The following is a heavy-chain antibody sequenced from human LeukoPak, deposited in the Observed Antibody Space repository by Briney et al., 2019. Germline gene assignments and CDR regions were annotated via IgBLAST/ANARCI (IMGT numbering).Heavy chain of an antibody. CDR1: GFTFSSYE. CDR2: ISSSGSTI. V-gene: IGHV3-48*03. J-gene: IGHJ4*02. Sequence: GGSLRLFCAASGFTFSSYEMNWVRQAPGKGLEWVSYISSSGSTIYYADSVKGRFTISRDNAKNSLYLQMNSLRAEDTAVYYCARDPLAYCGGDCYFFFDYWGQGTLVTVSS. CDR3: ARDPLAYCGGDCYFFFDY. D-gene: IGHD2-21*02.